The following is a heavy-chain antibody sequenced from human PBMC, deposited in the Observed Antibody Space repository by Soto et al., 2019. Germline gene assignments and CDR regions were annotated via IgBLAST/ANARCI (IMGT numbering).Heavy chain of an antibody. CDR1: CDSINSGGYY. J-gene: IGHJ6*03. Sequence: QVHLQESGPGLVKPSQTLSLTCSVSCDSINSGGYYWSWIRQHPGEGLEYMGYVYYSGRTAYNPTRKSRISIGLDTSQNQVSLVLTSVTAADTSVYYCARFAEPAVRRESEHYDKDVWGKVTSVTV. CDR2: VYYSGRT. D-gene: IGHD1-1*01. CDR3: ARFAEPAVRRESEHYDKDV. V-gene: IGHV4-31*03.